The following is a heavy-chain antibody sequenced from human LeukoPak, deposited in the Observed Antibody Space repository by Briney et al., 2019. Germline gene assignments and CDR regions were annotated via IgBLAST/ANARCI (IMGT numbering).Heavy chain of an antibody. J-gene: IGHJ4*02. V-gene: IGHV3-11*04. Sequence: PGGSLRLSCAASGFTFSDYYMSWIRQAPGKGLEWVSYISSSGSTIYYADSVKGRFTISRDNAKNSLYLQMNSLRAEDPAVYYCASLRVRFLEWFSIGGEYYFDYWGQGTLVTVSS. CDR2: ISSSGSTI. CDR1: GFTFSDYY. D-gene: IGHD3-3*01. CDR3: ASLRVRFLEWFSIGGEYYFDY.